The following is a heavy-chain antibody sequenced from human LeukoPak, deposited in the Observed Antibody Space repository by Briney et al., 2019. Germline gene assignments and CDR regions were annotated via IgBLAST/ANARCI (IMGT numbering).Heavy chain of an antibody. J-gene: IGHJ4*02. CDR2: INAYNGNT. V-gene: IGHV1-18*01. Sequence: ASVEVSCKASGYTFINYGIGWVRQVPGQGLEWMGWINAYNGNTNYAQKFQGRVTMTTDTSTSTAYMELRSLRSDDAAVYYCALSGSYAPFDYWGQGTLVTVSS. CDR1: GYTFINYG. D-gene: IGHD1-26*01. CDR3: ALSGSYAPFDY.